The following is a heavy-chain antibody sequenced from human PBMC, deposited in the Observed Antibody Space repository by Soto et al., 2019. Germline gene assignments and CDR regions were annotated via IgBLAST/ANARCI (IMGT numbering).Heavy chain of an antibody. V-gene: IGHV3-23*01. CDR1: GCTFSSYA. CDR3: ATQPPEYYYDSSGYFRRHAFDI. Sequence: GWSLRLSCAASGCTFSSYAMSWVRQAPGKGLEWVSAISGSGGSTYYADSVKGRFTISRDNSKNTLYLQMNSLRAEDTAVYYCATQPPEYYYDSSGYFRRHAFDIWGQGTMVT. CDR2: ISGSGGST. D-gene: IGHD3-22*01. J-gene: IGHJ3*02.